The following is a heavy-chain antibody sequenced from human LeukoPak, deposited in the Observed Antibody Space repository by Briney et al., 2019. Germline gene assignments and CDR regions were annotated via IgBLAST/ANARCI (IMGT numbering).Heavy chain of an antibody. V-gene: IGHV3-23*01. D-gene: IGHD4-11*01. CDR1: GFTFITYA. CDR3: AKAVKGANYFDY. J-gene: IGHJ4*02. Sequence: GGSLRLSCVASGFTFITYAMSWVRQAPGKGLEWVSAISGSGGSTYYADSVKGRFTISRDDSKNTLYLQMNSLRAEDTAVYYCAKAVKGANYFDYWGQGTLVTVSS. CDR2: ISGSGGST.